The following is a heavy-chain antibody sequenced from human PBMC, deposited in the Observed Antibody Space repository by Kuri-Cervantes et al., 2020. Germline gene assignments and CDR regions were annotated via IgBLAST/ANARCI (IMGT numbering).Heavy chain of an antibody. J-gene: IGHJ4*02. CDR2: IYSGGST. D-gene: IGHD3-3*01. CDR3: ARESGY. V-gene: IGHV3-66*01. CDR1: GFPVSSNY. Sequence: GGSLRXXYAASGFPVSSNYXXWVRQAPGKGLEWVSVIYSGGSTYYADSVKGXXTISXDNSKNTLYLXMNSLXAEDTAVYXFARESGYWGQGTLVTVSS.